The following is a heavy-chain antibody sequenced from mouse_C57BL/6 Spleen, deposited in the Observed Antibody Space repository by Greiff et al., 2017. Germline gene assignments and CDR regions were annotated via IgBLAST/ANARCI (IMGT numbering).Heavy chain of an antibody. Sequence: LQESGAELVKPGASVQISCKASGYAFRSYWLNWVKQRPGQGLEWLGQISPGDGDTHYHGTFKGKATLTADKSSSTAYMQRSSLTSEDSAVYFWARAGEEYACAYWGQGTLVTVSA. V-gene: IGHV1-80*01. J-gene: IGHJ3*01. D-gene: IGHD5-1*01. CDR3: ARAGEEYACAY. CDR2: ISPGDGDT. CDR1: GYAFRSYW.